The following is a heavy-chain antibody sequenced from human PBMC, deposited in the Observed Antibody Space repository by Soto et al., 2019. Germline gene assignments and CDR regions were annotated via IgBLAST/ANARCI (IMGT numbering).Heavy chain of an antibody. CDR2: INPSGGST. V-gene: IGHV1-46*01. CDR1: GYTFTSYY. J-gene: IGHJ4*02. CDR3: ARGPYSSSLGAVPPVDC. Sequence: ASVKVSCKASGYTFTSYYMHWVRQAPGQGLEWMGIINPSGGSTSYAQKFQGRVTMTRDTSTSTVYMELSSLRSEDTAVYYCARGPYSSSLGAVPPVDCWGQGTLVTVSS. D-gene: IGHD6-6*01.